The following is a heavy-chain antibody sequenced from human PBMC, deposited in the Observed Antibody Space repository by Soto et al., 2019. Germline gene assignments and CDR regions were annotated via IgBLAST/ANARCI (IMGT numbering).Heavy chain of an antibody. V-gene: IGHV3-23*01. Sequence: GGSLRLSCAASGFSFTNFAMSWVRQAPGKGLEWVAGIGASGDITWYADSVKGRLSISRDNPKNTLYLQLNSLRFEDTAVYYCAKDDFTDRGDDYFDYWGPGTLVTVSS. J-gene: IGHJ4*02. CDR3: AKDDFTDRGDDYFDY. D-gene: IGHD2-21*02. CDR2: IGASGDIT. CDR1: GFSFTNFA.